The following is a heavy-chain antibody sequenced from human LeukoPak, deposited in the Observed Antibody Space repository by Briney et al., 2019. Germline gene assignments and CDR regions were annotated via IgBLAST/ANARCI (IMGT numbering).Heavy chain of an antibody. CDR1: GFTFGDYA. CDR2: IRSKAYGGTT. V-gene: IGHV3-49*04. Sequence: PGGSLRLSCTASGFTFGDYAMSWVRQAPGKGLEWVGFIRSKAYGGTTQYAASVKGRFTISRDDSKSIAYLQMNSLRAEDTAVYYCAKPATPSSSWAAKDWGQGTLVTVSS. CDR3: AKPATPSSSWAAKD. J-gene: IGHJ4*02. D-gene: IGHD6-13*01.